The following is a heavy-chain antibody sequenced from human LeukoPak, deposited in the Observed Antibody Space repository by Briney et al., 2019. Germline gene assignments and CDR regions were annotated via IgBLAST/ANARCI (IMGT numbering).Heavy chain of an antibody. Sequence: GRSLRLSCAASGFAFSSHGMHWVRQAPGKGLEWVSSISSSSTYIYYADSVKGRFTISRDNAKNSLYLQMNSLRAEDTAVYYCARGDDFWSGYSPIDYWGQGTLVTVSS. J-gene: IGHJ4*02. CDR1: GFAFSSHG. D-gene: IGHD3-3*01. V-gene: IGHV3-21*01. CDR3: ARGDDFWSGYSPIDY. CDR2: ISSSSTYI.